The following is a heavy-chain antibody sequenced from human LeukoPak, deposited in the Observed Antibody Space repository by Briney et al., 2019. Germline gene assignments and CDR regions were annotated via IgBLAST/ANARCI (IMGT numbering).Heavy chain of an antibody. J-gene: IGHJ3*02. CDR2: IYYSGST. V-gene: IGHV4-59*01. CDR3: ARGHNYCSGGSCYAPDDAFDI. D-gene: IGHD2-15*01. Sequence: PSETLSLTCTVSGGSISSYYWSWIRQPPGKGLEWIGYIYYSGSTNYNPSLKSRVTISVDTSKNQLSLKLSSVTAADTAVYYCARGHNYCSGGSCYAPDDAFDIWGQGTMVTVSS. CDR1: GGSISSYY.